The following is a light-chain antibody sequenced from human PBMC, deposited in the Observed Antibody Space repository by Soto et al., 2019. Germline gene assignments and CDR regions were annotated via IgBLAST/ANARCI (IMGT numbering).Light chain of an antibody. CDR3: HLYTGYAWN. CDR2: NAS. V-gene: IGKV1-5*01. Sequence: DIKISHSPSTLSASVGDRVTITCRASQSISSWLAWYQQKPGKAPKLLIYNASSLESGVPSRFSGSGSGTEFTLSIRSLQAEYMERESRHLYTGYAWNFAKGTKVDIK. CDR1: QSISSW. J-gene: IGKJ1*01.